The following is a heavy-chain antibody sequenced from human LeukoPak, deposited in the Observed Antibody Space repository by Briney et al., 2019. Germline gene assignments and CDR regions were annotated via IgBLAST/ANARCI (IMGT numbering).Heavy chain of an antibody. CDR3: ARDRKRDYVWGSYRQTYYFDC. J-gene: IGHJ4*02. V-gene: IGHV4-34*01. CDR2: INHSGST. CDR1: GGSFSGYY. Sequence: NPSETLSLTCAVYGGSFSGYYWSWIRQPPGKGLEWIGEINHSGSTNYNPSLKSRVTISVDTSKNQFSLKLSSVTAADTAVYYCARDRKRDYVWGSYRQTYYFDCWGQGTLVTVSS. D-gene: IGHD3-16*02.